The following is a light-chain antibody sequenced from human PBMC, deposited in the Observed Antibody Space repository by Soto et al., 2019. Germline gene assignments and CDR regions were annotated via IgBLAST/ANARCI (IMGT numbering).Light chain of an antibody. Sequence: QSALTQPASVSGSPGQSITISCTGTSSDVGGYKYVSWYQQHPDKAPKLIIYEVSNRPSGVSNRFSGSKSGNTASLTISGLQPEDEADYYCSSYTSRSTSVFGGGTKVTVL. CDR3: SSYTSRSTSV. V-gene: IGLV2-14*01. J-gene: IGLJ3*02. CDR2: EVS. CDR1: SSDVGGYKY.